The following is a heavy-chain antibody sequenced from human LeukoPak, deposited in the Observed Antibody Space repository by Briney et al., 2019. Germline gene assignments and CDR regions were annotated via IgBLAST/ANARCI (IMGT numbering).Heavy chain of an antibody. J-gene: IGHJ4*02. CDR3: ARVFNWNSRGGHYFDY. CDR2: ISSSGSTI. V-gene: IGHV3-11*04. Sequence: GGSLRLSCAASGFTFSDYYMSWIRQAPGKGLEWVSYISSSGSTIYYADSVKGRFTISRDNAKNSLYLQMNSLRAEDTAVYYCARVFNWNSRGGHYFDYWGQGTLVTVSS. D-gene: IGHD1-7*01. CDR1: GFTFSDYY.